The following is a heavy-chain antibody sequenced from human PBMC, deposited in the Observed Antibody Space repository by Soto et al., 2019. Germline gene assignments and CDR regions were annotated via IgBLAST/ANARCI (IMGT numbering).Heavy chain of an antibody. CDR3: AHRPLVRLEYCDPRGWFDP. CDR2: IYWDDDK. V-gene: IGHV2-5*02. CDR1: GFSLSTSGVG. J-gene: IGHJ5*02. Sequence: QITLKESGPTLVKPTQTLTLTCTFSGFSLSTSGVGVGWIRQPPGKALEWLALIYWDDDKRYSPSLKSRLTITKDTSKNQVVLTMTNMDPVDTATYYCAHRPLVRLEYCDPRGWFDPWGQGTLVTVSS. D-gene: IGHD1-1*01.